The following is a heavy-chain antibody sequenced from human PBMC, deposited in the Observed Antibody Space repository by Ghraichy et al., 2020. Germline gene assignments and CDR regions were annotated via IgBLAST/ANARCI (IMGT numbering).Heavy chain of an antibody. D-gene: IGHD3-10*01. CDR1: GYTFTSYD. CDR3: ARGSTMVRGVSPTGYYGMDV. J-gene: IGHJ6*02. CDR2: MNPNSGNT. V-gene: IGHV1-8*01. Sequence: ASVKVSCKASGYTFTSYDINWVRQATGQGLEWMGWMNPNSGNTVYAQNFQGRVTMTRNTSISTAYMELSSLRSDGTAVYYCARGSTMVRGVSPTGYYGMDVWGQGTTVTVSS.